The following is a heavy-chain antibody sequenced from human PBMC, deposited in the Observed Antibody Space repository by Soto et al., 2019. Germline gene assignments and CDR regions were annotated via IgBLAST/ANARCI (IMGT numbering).Heavy chain of an antibody. CDR1: GFTFSSYS. J-gene: IGHJ3*02. V-gene: IGHV3-21*01. CDR2: ISSSSSYI. D-gene: IGHD3-10*01. Sequence: GGSLRLSCAASGFTFSSYSMNWVRQAPGKGLEWGSSISSSSSYIYYADSVKGRFTISRDNAKNSLYLQMNSLRAEDTAVYYCARDSGQDPPIDIWGQGTMVTVSS. CDR3: ARDSGQDPPIDI.